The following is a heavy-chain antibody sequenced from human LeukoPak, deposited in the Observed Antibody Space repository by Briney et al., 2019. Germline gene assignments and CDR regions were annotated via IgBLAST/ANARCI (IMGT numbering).Heavy chain of an antibody. Sequence: PGGSLRLSCAASGFTFSSYGMHWVRQAPGKGLEWVAVISYDGSNKYYADSVKGRFTISRDNSKNTLYLQMNSLRAEDTAVYYCAKDRVLRYFDWLFDLDYWGQGTLVTVSS. CDR3: AKDRVLRYFDWLFDLDY. CDR1: GFTFSSYG. V-gene: IGHV3-30*18. D-gene: IGHD3-9*01. J-gene: IGHJ4*02. CDR2: ISYDGSNK.